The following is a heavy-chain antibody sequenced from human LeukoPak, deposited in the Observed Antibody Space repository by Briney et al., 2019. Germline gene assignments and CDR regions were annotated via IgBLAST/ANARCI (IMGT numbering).Heavy chain of an antibody. J-gene: IGHJ6*04. D-gene: IGHD3-10*01. Sequence: SETLSLTCAVSGHSISTGYYWGWIRQPPGKGLEWIGSMSHNRGTYYNPSLKRPVTISMDTSKNQISLRLTSVTAADTAVYYCASYYASGVSAYNYYGMDVWGKGTTVTVSS. CDR1: GHSISTGYY. V-gene: IGHV4-38-2*01. CDR2: MSHNRGT. CDR3: ASYYASGVSAYNYYGMDV.